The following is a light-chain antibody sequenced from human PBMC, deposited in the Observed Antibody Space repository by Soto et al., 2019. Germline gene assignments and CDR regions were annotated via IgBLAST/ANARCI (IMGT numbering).Light chain of an antibody. CDR2: AAS. CDR1: QSISNY. J-gene: IGKJ1*01. V-gene: IGKV1-39*01. CDR3: QQSYSTAWT. Sequence: DIQMTQSPSSLSASVGDRVTITCRATQSISNYLNWYQQKPGKVPELLIYAASSLQSGVPSRFSGSGSGTDFSLTISSLQPEDVATYYCQQSYSTAWTFGQGTKVEIK.